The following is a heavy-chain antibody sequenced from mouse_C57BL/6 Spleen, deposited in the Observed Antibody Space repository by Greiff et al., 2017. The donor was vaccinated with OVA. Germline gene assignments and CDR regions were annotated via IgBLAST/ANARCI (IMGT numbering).Heavy chain of an antibody. V-gene: IGHV1-26*01. Sequence: EVQLQQSGPELVKPGASVKISCKASGYTFTDYYMNWVKQSHGKSLEWIGDINPNNGGTSYNQKFKGKATLTVDKSSSTAYMELRSLTSEDSAVYYCASEELDYWGQGTTLTVSS. CDR3: ASEELDY. CDR2: INPNNGGT. J-gene: IGHJ2*01. CDR1: GYTFTDYY.